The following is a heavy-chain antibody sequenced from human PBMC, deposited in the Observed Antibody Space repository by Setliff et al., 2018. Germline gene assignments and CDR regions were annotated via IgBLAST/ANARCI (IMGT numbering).Heavy chain of an antibody. Sequence: ASVKVSCKASGYTFTGYYLHWVRQAPGQGLEWMGIIDPSADYTNYAQKFQGRVTMTKDTSTTTVYMELSSLRSEDTAVYYCTRSRAPSVVLAADFDFWGQGTPVTVSS. V-gene: IGHV1-46*01. J-gene: IGHJ4*02. CDR3: TRSRAPSVVLAADFDF. CDR1: GYTFTGYY. CDR2: IDPSADYT. D-gene: IGHD2-21*01.